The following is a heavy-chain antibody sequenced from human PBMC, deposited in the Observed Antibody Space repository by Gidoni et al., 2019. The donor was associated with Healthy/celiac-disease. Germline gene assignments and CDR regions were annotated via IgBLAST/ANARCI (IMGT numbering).Heavy chain of an antibody. J-gene: IGHJ5*02. CDR1: VYSFTSYW. Sequence: EVQLVQSGSEVKKPGESLRLSCKVSVYSFTSYWISWVRQMPVKGLEWMGRISPSDSYTNYSPSFQGNVTISADKSISTAYLQWSSLKASDTAMYYWARHRFYDSSEEWFDPWGQGTLVTVSS. CDR3: ARHRFYDSSEEWFDP. D-gene: IGHD3-22*01. CDR2: ISPSDSYT. V-gene: IGHV5-10-1*01.